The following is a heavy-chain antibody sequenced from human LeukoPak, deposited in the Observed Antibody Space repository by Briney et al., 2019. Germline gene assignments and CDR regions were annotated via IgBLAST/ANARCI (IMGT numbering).Heavy chain of an antibody. CDR1: GFTFSSYG. V-gene: IGHV3-30*02. D-gene: IGHD4-17*01. CDR2: IRYDGSNK. CDR3: AKDNGDYALYFQH. Sequence: GGSLRLSRAASGFTFSSYGMHWVRQAPGKGLEWVAFIRYDGSNKYYADSVKGRFTISRDNSKNTLYLQMNSLRAEDTAVYYCAKDNGDYALYFQHWGQGTLVTVSS. J-gene: IGHJ1*01.